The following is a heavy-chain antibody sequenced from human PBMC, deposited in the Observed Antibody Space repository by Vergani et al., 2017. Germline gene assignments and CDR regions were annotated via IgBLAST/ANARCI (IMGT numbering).Heavy chain of an antibody. V-gene: IGHV3-66*02. J-gene: IGHJ4*02. CDR3: ARGPLYXYGSGSYFVGHVDY. D-gene: IGHD3-10*01. Sequence: EVQLLESGGDLVQPGGSLRLSCAASGFTFIMHAMSWVRQAPGKGLEWVSVIYSGGSTYYADSVKGRFTISRDNSKNTLYLQMNSLRAEDTAVYYCARGPLYXYGSGSYFVGHVDYWGQGTLVTVSS. CDR1: GFTFIMHA. CDR2: IYSGGST.